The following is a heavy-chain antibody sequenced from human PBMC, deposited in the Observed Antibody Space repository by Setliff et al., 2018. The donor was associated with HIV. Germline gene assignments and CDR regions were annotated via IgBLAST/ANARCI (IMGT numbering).Heavy chain of an antibody. D-gene: IGHD1-20*01. CDR2: ISSSSSYI. J-gene: IGHJ4*02. CDR1: GFTFSGSA. CDR3: ARDPIGIPDY. V-gene: IGHV3-21*06. Sequence: SLRLSCAVSGFTFSGSAMHWVRQASGKGLEWVSSISSSSSYIYYADSVRGRFTISRDNARNSLYLQMNTLRAEDTAVYYCARDPIGIPDYWGQGTLVTVSS.